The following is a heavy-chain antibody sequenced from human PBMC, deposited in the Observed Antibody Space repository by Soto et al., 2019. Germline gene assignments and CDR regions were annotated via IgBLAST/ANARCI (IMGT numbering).Heavy chain of an antibody. CDR2: ISSSGSTI. V-gene: IGHV3-11*01. CDR3: ANPVKGMYYYDSSGLDY. D-gene: IGHD3-22*01. CDR1: GFTFSDYY. Sequence: LRLSCAASGFTFSDYYMSWIRQAPGKGLEWVSYISSSGSTIYYADSVKGRFTISMDNAKNSLYLQMNSLRAEDTAVYYCANPVKGMYYYDSSGLDYWGQGTLVTVSS. J-gene: IGHJ4*02.